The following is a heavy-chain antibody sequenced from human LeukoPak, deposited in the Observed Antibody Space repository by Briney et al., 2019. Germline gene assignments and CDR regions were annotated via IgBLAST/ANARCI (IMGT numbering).Heavy chain of an antibody. CDR2: TYYRSKWYS. CDR3: ARDDYYFDY. Sequence: SQTLSLTCAISGDSVSSNSAAAWNWIRQSPSRGLEWLGRTYYRSKWYSDYAVSVTGRITITPDTSKNQFSPQLNSVTPEDTAVYYCARDDYYFDYWGKGTLVTVSS. CDR1: GDSVSSNSAAA. J-gene: IGHJ4*02. V-gene: IGHV6-1*01.